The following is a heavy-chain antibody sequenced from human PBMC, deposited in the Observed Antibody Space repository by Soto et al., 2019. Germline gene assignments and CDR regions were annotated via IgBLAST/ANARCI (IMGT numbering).Heavy chain of an antibody. D-gene: IGHD2-2*01. CDR3: ARGRPGRDIVVVPAADFDY. V-gene: IGHV4-34*01. Sequence: QVQLQQWGAGLLKPSETLSLTCAVYGGSFSGYYWSWIRQPPGKGLEWIGEINHSGSTNYNPSLKSRVTISVDTSKNQFSLKLSSVTAAVTAVYYCARGRPGRDIVVVPAADFDYWGQGTLVTVSS. J-gene: IGHJ4*02. CDR2: INHSGST. CDR1: GGSFSGYY.